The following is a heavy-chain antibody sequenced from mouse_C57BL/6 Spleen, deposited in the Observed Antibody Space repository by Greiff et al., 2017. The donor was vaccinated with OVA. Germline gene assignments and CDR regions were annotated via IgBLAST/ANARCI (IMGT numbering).Heavy chain of an antibody. CDR1: GYTFTDYE. CDR3: ARWGLGPQYFDY. CDR2: IDPETGGT. Sequence: QVQLQQSGAELVRPGASVTLSCKASGYTFTDYEMHWVKQTPVHGLEWIGAIDPETGGTAYNQKFKGKAILTADKSSSTAYMELSSLTSEDSAVYYCARWGLGPQYFDYWGQGTTLTVSS. J-gene: IGHJ2*01. D-gene: IGHD4-1*01. V-gene: IGHV1-15*01.